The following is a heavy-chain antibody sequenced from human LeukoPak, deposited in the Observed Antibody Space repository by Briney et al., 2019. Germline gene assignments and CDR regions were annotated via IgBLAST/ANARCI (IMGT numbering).Heavy chain of an antibody. CDR2: IYYSGST. V-gene: IGHV4-39*01. Sequence: SETLSLTCTVSGGSISSSNYYWTWIRQPPGKGLEWIGSIYYSGSTYYNPSLKSRVTISVDTSKNQFSLKLSSVTAADTAVYYCARHEGTYYYDSSGYNDAFDIWGQGTMVTVSS. CDR3: ARHEGTYYYDSSGYNDAFDI. J-gene: IGHJ3*02. CDR1: GGSISSSNYY. D-gene: IGHD3-22*01.